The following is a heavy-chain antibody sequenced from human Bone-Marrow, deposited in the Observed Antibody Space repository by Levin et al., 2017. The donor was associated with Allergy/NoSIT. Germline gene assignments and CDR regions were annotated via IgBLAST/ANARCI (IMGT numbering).Heavy chain of an antibody. J-gene: IGHJ4*02. V-gene: IGHV3-11*01. Sequence: GESLKISCAASGFGFSDSYMTWVRQAPGKGLEWISYISPSGSTIFYADSVKGRFTISRDNAKESLFLQMSSLTSDDTAFYYCAREYCTSASCSLDNWGQGTLVTVSS. CDR1: GFGFSDSY. D-gene: IGHD2-2*01. CDR3: AREYCTSASCSLDN. CDR2: ISPSGSTI.